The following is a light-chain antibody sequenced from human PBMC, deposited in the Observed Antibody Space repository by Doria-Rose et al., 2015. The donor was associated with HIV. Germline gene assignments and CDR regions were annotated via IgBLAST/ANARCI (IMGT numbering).Light chain of an antibody. CDR1: QRFSSTY. J-gene: IGKJ1*01. V-gene: IGKV3-20*01. CDR2: DGS. Sequence: IVLTQSPGTLSLSPGERATLSCRASQRFSSTYLAWYQQKPGQAPSLLIYDGSTRATGIPDRFSASGSGTDFTLTINRLEPEDFALYYCHQYGTSWTFGQGTKVE. CDR3: HQYGTSWT.